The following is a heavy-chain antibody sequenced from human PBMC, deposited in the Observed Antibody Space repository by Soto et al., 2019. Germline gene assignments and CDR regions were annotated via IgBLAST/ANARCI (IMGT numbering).Heavy chain of an antibody. J-gene: IGHJ4*02. CDR1: GGSFSGYY. Sequence: SETLSLTCAVYGGSFSGYYWSWIRQPPGKGLEWIGEINHSGSTNYNPSLKSRVTISVDTSKNQFSLKLSSVTAADTAVYYCARSGYSSSWFDYWGQGTLVTVSS. D-gene: IGHD6-13*01. V-gene: IGHV4-34*01. CDR3: ARSGYSSSWFDY. CDR2: INHSGST.